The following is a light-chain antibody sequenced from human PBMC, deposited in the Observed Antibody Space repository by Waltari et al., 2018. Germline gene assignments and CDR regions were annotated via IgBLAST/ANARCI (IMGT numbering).Light chain of an antibody. CDR1: RSTIGTHV. V-gene: IGLV1-36*01. CDR3: SAWDDSLNGPV. Sequence: QSVLTQPPSVSEAPRQRVTLSCSGSRSTIGTHVVNWYQQPPGKAPKLLIYYDDLLPSGVSDRFSGSKSGTSASLAISGLQSEDEADYYCSAWDDSLNGPVFGGGTKLTVL. J-gene: IGLJ2*01. CDR2: YDD.